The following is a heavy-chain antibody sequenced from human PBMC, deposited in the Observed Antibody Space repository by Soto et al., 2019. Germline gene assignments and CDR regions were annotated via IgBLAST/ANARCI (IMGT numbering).Heavy chain of an antibody. Sequence: SETLSLTCDVSGGSFTGYYWSWIRQPPGKGLEWIGEINHSGFTNYNPSLTGRVTISIDTSKSQFSLKLSSLTAADTAFYFCARGHGRLPHWGQGNLVNVYS. CDR1: GGSFTGYY. CDR3: ARGHGRLPH. V-gene: IGHV4-34*01. J-gene: IGHJ4*02. CDR2: INHSGFT.